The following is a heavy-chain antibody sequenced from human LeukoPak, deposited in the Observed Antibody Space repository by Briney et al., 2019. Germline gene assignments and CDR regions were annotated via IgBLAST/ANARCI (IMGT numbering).Heavy chain of an antibody. J-gene: IGHJ4*02. CDR3: ASLGYCSSTSCYEGYYMDV. CDR2: INPNSGGT. Sequence: ASVKVSCKASGYTFTGYYMHWVRQAPGQGLEWMGWINPNSGGTNYAQKFQGRVTMTRDTSISTAYMELSRLRSDDTAVYYCASLGYCSSTSCYEGYYMDVWGQGTLVTVSS. D-gene: IGHD2-2*03. V-gene: IGHV1-2*02. CDR1: GYTFTGYY.